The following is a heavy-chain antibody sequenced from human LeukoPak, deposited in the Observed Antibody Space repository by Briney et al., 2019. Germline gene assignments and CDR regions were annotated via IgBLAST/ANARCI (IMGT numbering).Heavy chain of an antibody. D-gene: IGHD3-22*01. Sequence: GGSLRLSCEASGFTFSSYAMSWVRQAPGKGLEWVSIIYSGGSTFYADSVKGRFTISRDNAKNSLYLQMNSLRAEDTAVYYCARDLYRIVVVPHYFDYWGQGTLVTVSS. V-gene: IGHV3-66*01. CDR2: IYSGGST. CDR1: GFTFSSYA. J-gene: IGHJ4*02. CDR3: ARDLYRIVVVPHYFDY.